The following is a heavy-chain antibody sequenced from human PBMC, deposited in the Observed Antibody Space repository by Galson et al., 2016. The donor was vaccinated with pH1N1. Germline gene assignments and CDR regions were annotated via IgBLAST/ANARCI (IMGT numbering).Heavy chain of an antibody. CDR2: INQDGGEK. CDR1: GFTFTGFW. D-gene: IGHD5-18*01. CDR3: VRGYTYIIY. Sequence: LRLSCAASGFTFTGFWMTWVRQAPGKGLEWVANINQDGGEKNYVDSVKGRFTISRDNAKNSVSLQMNSLRAEDTAVYYCVRGYTYIIYWGQGTLVAVSS. V-gene: IGHV3-7*01. J-gene: IGHJ4*02.